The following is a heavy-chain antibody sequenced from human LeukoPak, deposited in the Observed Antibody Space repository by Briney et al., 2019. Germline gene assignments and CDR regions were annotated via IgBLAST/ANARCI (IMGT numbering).Heavy chain of an antibody. J-gene: IGHJ4*02. CDR2: ISGSGGGGST. CDR1: GFSFSSYA. Sequence: GGSLRLSCAASGFSFSSYAMSWVRQAPGKGLEWVSTISGSGGGGSTYYADSVKGRFTISRDNSKNTLYLQMNSLRAEDTAVYYCAKDSGHRYGIRRIVGAQTPPDYWGQGTLVTVSS. D-gene: IGHD1-26*01. CDR3: AKDSGHRYGIRRIVGAQTPPDY. V-gene: IGHV3-23*01.